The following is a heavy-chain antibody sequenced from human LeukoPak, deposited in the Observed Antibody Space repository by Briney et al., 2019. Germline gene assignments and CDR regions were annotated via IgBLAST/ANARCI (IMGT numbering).Heavy chain of an antibody. CDR2: IYHSGST. CDR3: ARAVGNLWFGELFHTPNQYYFDY. V-gene: IGHV4-38-2*01. J-gene: IGHJ4*02. D-gene: IGHD3-10*01. Sequence: PSGTLSLTCAVSGGSISSGYYWGWIRQPPGQGLEWIGSIYHSGSTYYNPSLKSRVTISVDTSKNQFSLKLSSVTAADTAVYYCARAVGNLWFGELFHTPNQYYFDYWGQGTLVTVSS. CDR1: GGSISSGYY.